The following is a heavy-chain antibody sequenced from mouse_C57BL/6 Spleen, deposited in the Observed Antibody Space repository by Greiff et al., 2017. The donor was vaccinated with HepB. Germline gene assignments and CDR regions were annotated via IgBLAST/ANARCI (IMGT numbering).Heavy chain of an antibody. CDR1: GYTFTSYW. CDR3: ARNYYGRRWYFDV. V-gene: IGHV1-69*01. D-gene: IGHD1-1*01. CDR2: IDPSDSYP. Sequence: QVQLQQPGAELVMPGASVKLSCKASGYTFTSYWMHWVKPRPGQGLEWIGEIDPSDSYPNYNQKFKGKSTLTVDKSSSTAYMQLSSLTSEDSAVYYCARNYYGRRWYFDVWGTGTTVTVSS. J-gene: IGHJ1*03.